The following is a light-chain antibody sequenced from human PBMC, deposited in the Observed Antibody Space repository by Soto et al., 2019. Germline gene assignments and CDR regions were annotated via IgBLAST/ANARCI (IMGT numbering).Light chain of an antibody. CDR1: QSVSSTY. CDR3: QRYDISPFP. CDR2: DTS. V-gene: IGKV3-20*01. Sequence: EIVLTQSPGTLSLSPGERATLSCRASQSVSSTYLAWYQQKPGQAPRLLIYDTSSRATGIPDRFSGSGSGTDFTLTISRLEPEDFAAYYCQRYDISPFPFGQGTKLEIK. J-gene: IGKJ2*01.